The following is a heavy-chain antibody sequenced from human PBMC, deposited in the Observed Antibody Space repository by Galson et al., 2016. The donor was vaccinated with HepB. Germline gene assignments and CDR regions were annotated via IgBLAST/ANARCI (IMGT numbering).Heavy chain of an antibody. Sequence: SETLSLTCTVSGDSITSGTYYWSWVRQPAGKGLEWIGSISTTWATNYNPSPKSRVTISVDTSKNQFSLTLSSVTAPATAVYYCARGGLLRFLEWLSDYYGKDVWGQGTTVTVSS. V-gene: IGHV4-61*10. CDR1: GDSITSGTYY. CDR3: ARGGLLRFLEWLSDYYGKDV. J-gene: IGHJ6*02. CDR2: ISTTWAT. D-gene: IGHD3-3*01.